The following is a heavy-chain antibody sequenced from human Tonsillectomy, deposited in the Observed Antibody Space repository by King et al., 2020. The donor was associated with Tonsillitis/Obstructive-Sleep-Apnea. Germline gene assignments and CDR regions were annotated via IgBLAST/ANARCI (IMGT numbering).Heavy chain of an antibody. CDR1: GFTVSSNY. Sequence: VQLVQSGGGLVQPGGSLRLSCAASGFTVSSNYMSWVRQAPGKGLEWVSVIYSDGSTYYADSVKGRFTISRDISKNTLYLQMNSLRAEDTAVYYCARDLYISSWYPFDYWGQGTLVTVSS. CDR2: IYSDGST. V-gene: IGHV3-66*01. CDR3: ARDLYISSWYPFDY. D-gene: IGHD6-13*01. J-gene: IGHJ4*02.